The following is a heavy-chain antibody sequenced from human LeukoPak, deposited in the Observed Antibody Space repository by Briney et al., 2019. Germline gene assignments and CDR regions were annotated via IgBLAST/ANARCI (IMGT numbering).Heavy chain of an antibody. D-gene: IGHD1-26*01. CDR1: GYTFIGYY. CDR3: ARDRGELPHDY. J-gene: IGHJ4*02. Sequence: ASVKVSCKASGYTFIGYYIHWVRQAPGQGLEWMGWINPNSGGTNYAQKFQGRVTMTRDTSISTAYMELSRLRSDDTAVYYCARDRGELPHDYWGQGTLVTVSS. V-gene: IGHV1-2*02. CDR2: INPNSGGT.